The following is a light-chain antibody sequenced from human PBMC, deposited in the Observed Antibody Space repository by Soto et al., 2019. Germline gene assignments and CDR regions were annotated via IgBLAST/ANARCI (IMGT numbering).Light chain of an antibody. Sequence: EIVMMQSPPTLSVSPGARATFSCRARQSVNSNLAWYQQKPGQAPRLLIYGASTRATGLPARFSGSGSGTEFTLTISSLQSEDFAAYYCHQYNHWPFTFGQGTRLEI. CDR3: HQYNHWPFT. J-gene: IGKJ5*01. CDR2: GAS. V-gene: IGKV3D-15*01. CDR1: QSVNSN.